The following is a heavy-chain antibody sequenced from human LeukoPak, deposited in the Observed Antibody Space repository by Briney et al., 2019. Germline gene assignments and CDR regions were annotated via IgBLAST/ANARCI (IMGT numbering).Heavy chain of an antibody. Sequence: GGSLRLSCAASGFTFSTYGMHWVRQAPGKGLKWVANIKQDGSEKYYVDSVKGRFTISRDNAKNSLYLQMNSLRAEDTAVYYCARGFRWFDPWGQGTLVTVSS. J-gene: IGHJ5*02. CDR3: ARGFRWFDP. V-gene: IGHV3-7*01. CDR2: IKQDGSEK. CDR1: GFTFSTYG.